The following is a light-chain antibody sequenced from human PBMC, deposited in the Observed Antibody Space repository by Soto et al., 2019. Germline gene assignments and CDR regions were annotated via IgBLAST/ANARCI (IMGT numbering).Light chain of an antibody. CDR2: GAS. V-gene: IGKV3-20*01. Sequence: ILLTQSPGSLSLSPGERATLSCSASQSVSSSYLAWYQQKPGQAPRLLVYGASSRATGIPDRFSGSGSGTDFTLTISRLEPEDFAVYYCQQYGSSPLTFGGGTKVDIK. CDR1: QSVSSSY. CDR3: QQYGSSPLT. J-gene: IGKJ4*01.